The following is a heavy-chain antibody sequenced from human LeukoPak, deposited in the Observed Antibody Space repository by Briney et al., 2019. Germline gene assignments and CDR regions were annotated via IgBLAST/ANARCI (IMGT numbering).Heavy chain of an antibody. Sequence: SETLSLTCTVSGGSISSSSYYWGWIRQPPGKGLEWIGSIYYSGSTYYNPSLKSRVTISVDTSKNQFSLKLSSVTAADTAVYYCARDAYYDSSGYRPGAFDIWGQGTMVTVPS. D-gene: IGHD3-22*01. V-gene: IGHV4-39*01. CDR2: IYYSGST. CDR3: ARDAYYDSSGYRPGAFDI. J-gene: IGHJ3*02. CDR1: GGSISSSSYY.